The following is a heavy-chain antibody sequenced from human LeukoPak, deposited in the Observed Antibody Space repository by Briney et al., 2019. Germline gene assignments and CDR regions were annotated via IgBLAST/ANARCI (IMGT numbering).Heavy chain of an antibody. CDR3: ARGRSSRITMIVVVPRGYYMDV. Sequence: SETLSLTCAVYGGSFSGYYWSWIRQPPGKGLEWIGGINHSGSTNYNPSLKSRVTISVDTSKNQFSLKLSSVTAADTAVYYCARGRSSRITMIVVVPRGYYMDVWGKGTTVTVSS. J-gene: IGHJ6*03. D-gene: IGHD3-22*01. CDR1: GGSFSGYY. V-gene: IGHV4-34*01. CDR2: INHSGST.